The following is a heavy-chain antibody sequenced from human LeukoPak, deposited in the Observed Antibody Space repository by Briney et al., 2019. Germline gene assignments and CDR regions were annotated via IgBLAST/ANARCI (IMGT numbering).Heavy chain of an antibody. D-gene: IGHD3-10*01. CDR3: AKEYGSGTEYYYGMDV. Sequence: PGGSLRLSCAASGFTVSSNYMSWVRQAPGKGLEWVSVIYSGGSTYYADSVKGRFTISRDNSKNTLYLQMNSLRAEDTAVYYCAKEYGSGTEYYYGMDVWGQGTTVTVSS. J-gene: IGHJ6*02. V-gene: IGHV3-66*01. CDR1: GFTVSSNY. CDR2: IYSGGST.